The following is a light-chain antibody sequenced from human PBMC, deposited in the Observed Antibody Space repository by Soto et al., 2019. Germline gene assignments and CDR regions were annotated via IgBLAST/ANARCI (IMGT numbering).Light chain of an antibody. CDR1: QSVSSKS. J-gene: IGKJ1*01. CDR3: QQYGASPWT. CDR2: GAS. V-gene: IGKV3-20*01. Sequence: EIVLTQSPGTLSLSPGERATLSCRASQSVSSKSLAWFQHKPGQAPRLLIYGASSRATGIPDRFSGSGSGTDFTLTNSRLEPEDSAVYYCQQYGASPWTFGQGTKVEIK.